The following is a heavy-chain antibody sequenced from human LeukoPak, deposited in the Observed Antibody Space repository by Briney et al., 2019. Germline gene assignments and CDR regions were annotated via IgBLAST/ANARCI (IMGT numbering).Heavy chain of an antibody. CDR1: GFTFSRNG. Sequence: GGSLRLSCAASGFTFSRNGMTWVRQAPGKGLEWVAFIRYDGSNKYYADSVKGRFTISRDNSKNTLYLQMNSLRAEDTAVYYCARKDRYYDILTGYNSYYYYMDVWGEGTTVTVSS. CDR2: IRYDGSNK. D-gene: IGHD3-9*01. CDR3: ARKDRYYDILTGYNSYYYYMDV. V-gene: IGHV3-30*02. J-gene: IGHJ6*03.